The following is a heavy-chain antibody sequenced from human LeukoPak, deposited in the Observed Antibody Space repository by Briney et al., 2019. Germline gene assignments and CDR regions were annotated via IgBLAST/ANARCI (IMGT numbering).Heavy chain of an antibody. D-gene: IGHD6-19*01. Sequence: KTSETLSLTCTVSGDSIGTYYWSWIRRPPGKGLEWIGHVYCAGITDYNPSLQSRVTISVDPSRNQLSLKLNSVTAADTAVYYCARQGYKSGWYPTFDFWGPGTQVIVSS. CDR1: GDSIGTYY. CDR3: ARQGYKSGWYPTFDF. J-gene: IGHJ4*02. CDR2: VYCAGIT. V-gene: IGHV4-59*01.